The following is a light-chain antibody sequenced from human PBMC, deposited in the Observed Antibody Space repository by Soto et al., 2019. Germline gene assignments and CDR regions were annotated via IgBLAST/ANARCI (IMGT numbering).Light chain of an antibody. Sequence: QSALTQPASVSGSPGQSITISCTGTNSDVGAYPYVSWYQQHPGNAPKLLIYEVADRPSGVSDRFSGSKSGNTASLTISALQAEDEAVYYCSSYATSSTQVFGTGTKVTVL. CDR3: SSYATSSTQV. V-gene: IGLV2-14*03. CDR2: EVA. CDR1: NSDVGAYPY. J-gene: IGLJ1*01.